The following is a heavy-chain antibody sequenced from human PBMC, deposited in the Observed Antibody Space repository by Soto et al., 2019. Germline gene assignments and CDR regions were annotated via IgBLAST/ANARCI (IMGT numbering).Heavy chain of an antibody. CDR2: IVVGSGNT. D-gene: IGHD2-21*02. V-gene: IGHV1-58*01. J-gene: IGHJ6*02. CDR3: AAPLVTGRGDYYYGMET. Sequence: SVKVSCKASGFTFTSSAVQWVRQARGQRLEWIGWIVVGSGNTNYAQKFQERVTITRDMSTSTAYMELSSLRSEDTAVYYCAAPLVTGRGDYYYGMETWSQGTTVT. CDR1: GFTFTSSA.